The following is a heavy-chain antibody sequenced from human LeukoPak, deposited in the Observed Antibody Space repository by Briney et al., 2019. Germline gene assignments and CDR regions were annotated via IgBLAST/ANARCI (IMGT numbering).Heavy chain of an antibody. D-gene: IGHD6-6*01. CDR2: ISSSSSYI. Sequence: KRGGSLRLSCAASGFTFSSYSMNWVRQAPGKGLEWVSSISSSSSYIYYADSVKGRFTISRDNAKNSLYLQMNSLRAEDTAVYYCARAERVQQLVYYYYYMDVWGKGTTVTVSS. V-gene: IGHV3-21*01. CDR3: ARAERVQQLVYYYYYMDV. CDR1: GFTFSSYS. J-gene: IGHJ6*03.